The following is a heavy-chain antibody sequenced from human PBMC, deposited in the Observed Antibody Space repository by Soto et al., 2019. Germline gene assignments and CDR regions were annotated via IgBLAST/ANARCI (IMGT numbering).Heavy chain of an antibody. CDR1: GFPFSSYA. V-gene: IGHV3-23*01. J-gene: IGHJ3*01. D-gene: IGHD6-25*01. CDR2: ISGSGAIT. Sequence: LRLSCAGSGFPFSSYAVSWVRQAPGKGLEWVSSISGSGAITSYVDSVKGRFAVSRDNSKNTLFLQMNSLRAEDTALYYCAKSISAAALDAFDFWGQGTMVTVSS. CDR3: AKSISAAALDAFDF.